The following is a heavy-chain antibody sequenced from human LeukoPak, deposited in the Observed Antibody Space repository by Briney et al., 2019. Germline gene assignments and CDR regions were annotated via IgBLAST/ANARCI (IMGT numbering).Heavy chain of an antibody. Sequence: ASVKVSCKASGYTFTSYYMHWVRQAPGQGLEWMGWMNPNSGNTGYAQKFQGRVTMTRNTSISTAYMELSSLGSEDTAVYYCARGVWGSYRDYWGQGTLVTVSS. CDR1: GYTFTSYY. CDR3: ARGVWGSYRDY. V-gene: IGHV1-8*02. D-gene: IGHD3-16*01. CDR2: MNPNSGNT. J-gene: IGHJ4*02.